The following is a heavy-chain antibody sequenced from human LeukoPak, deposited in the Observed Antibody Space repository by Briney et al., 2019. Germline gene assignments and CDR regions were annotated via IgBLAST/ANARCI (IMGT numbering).Heavy chain of an antibody. Sequence: GGSLRLSCAASGFTFSNAWMSWVRQSPGKGLEWVGRIKSKTDGGTTDYAAPVKGRFTISRDDSKNTLYLQMNSLKTEDTAVYYCTTVLNTLWFGAQRYFDLWGRGTLVTVSS. CDR2: IKSKTDGGTT. CDR1: GFTFSNAW. V-gene: IGHV3-15*01. J-gene: IGHJ2*01. CDR3: TTVLNTLWFGAQRYFDL. D-gene: IGHD3-10*01.